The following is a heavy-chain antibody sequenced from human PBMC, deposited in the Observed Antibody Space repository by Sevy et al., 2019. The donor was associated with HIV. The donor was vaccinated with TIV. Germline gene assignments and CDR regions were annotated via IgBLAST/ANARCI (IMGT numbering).Heavy chain of an antibody. D-gene: IGHD3-22*01. CDR2: IYSGGST. CDR1: GFTVSSNY. J-gene: IGHJ6*02. V-gene: IGHV3-53*01. CDR3: AGGMWNYYDSSGYYHGMDV. Sequence: GGSLRLSCAASGFTVSSNYMSWVRQAPGKGLEWVSVIYSGGSTYYADSVKGRFTISRDNSKNTLYLKMNSLRAEDTAVYYCAGGMWNYYDSSGYYHGMDVWGQGTTVTVSS.